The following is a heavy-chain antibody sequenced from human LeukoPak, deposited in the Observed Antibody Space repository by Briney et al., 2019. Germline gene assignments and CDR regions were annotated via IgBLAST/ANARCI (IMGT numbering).Heavy chain of an antibody. Sequence: GGSLRLSCAASEFTFSSCAMSWVRQAPGKGLEWVSTIIDSGNSLYYADSVEGRFTISRDNSKNTLYLQMNSLRAGDTAVYYCAKDPIFSGSYGVFDSWGQGTLVAVSS. J-gene: IGHJ4*02. CDR2: IIDSGNSL. D-gene: IGHD1-26*01. V-gene: IGHV3-23*01. CDR3: AKDPIFSGSYGVFDS. CDR1: EFTFSSCA.